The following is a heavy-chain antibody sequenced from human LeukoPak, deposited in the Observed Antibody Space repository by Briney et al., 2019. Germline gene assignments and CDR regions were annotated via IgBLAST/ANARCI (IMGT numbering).Heavy chain of an antibody. J-gene: IGHJ3*02. Sequence: SETLSLTCTVSGYSISSGYYWGWIRQPPGKGLEWIGSIYHSGSTYYNPSLKSRVTISVDTSKNQFSLKLSSVSAADTAVYYCARPMVGPDAFDIWGQGTMVTVSS. CDR3: ARPMVGPDAFDI. CDR1: GYSISSGYY. CDR2: IYHSGST. V-gene: IGHV4-38-2*02. D-gene: IGHD1-26*01.